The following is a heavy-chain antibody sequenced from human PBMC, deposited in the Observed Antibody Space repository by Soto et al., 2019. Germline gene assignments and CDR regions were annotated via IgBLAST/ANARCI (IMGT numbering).Heavy chain of an antibody. D-gene: IGHD3-16*01. CDR2: MKYDGNEK. V-gene: IGHV3-7*05. Sequence: GGSLRLSCAASGFSFGYYWMSWVRQAPGKGLEWVGKMKYDGNEKYYVDSVKGRFIISRDNAKNSLYLQMNSLRVEDTAVYYCTRDAHYAFDYWGQGA. CDR1: GFSFGYYW. CDR3: TRDAHYAFDY. J-gene: IGHJ4*02.